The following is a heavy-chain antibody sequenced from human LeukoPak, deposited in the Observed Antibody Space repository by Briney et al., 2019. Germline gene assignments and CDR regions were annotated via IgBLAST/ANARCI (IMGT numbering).Heavy chain of an antibody. CDR2: IDPSDSYT. V-gene: IGHV5-10-1*01. Sequence: GESLRISCKGSGYSFTSYWISWVRRMPGKGLEWMGRIDPSDSYTNYSPSFQGHVTISADKSISTAYLQWSSLKASDTAMYYCASTGGYSSSWPNYWGQGTLVTVSS. CDR1: GYSFTSYW. D-gene: IGHD6-13*01. J-gene: IGHJ4*02. CDR3: ASTGGYSSSWPNY.